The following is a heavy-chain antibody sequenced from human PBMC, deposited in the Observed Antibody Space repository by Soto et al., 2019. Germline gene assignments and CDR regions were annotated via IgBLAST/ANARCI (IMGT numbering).Heavy chain of an antibody. V-gene: IGHV3-23*01. CDR2: ITSSGATT. J-gene: IGHJ4*02. CDR1: GFTFISYA. Sequence: EVQMLESGGGLVQPGGSLRLSCAASGFTFISYAMSWVRQAPGKGLEWVSSITSSGATTYYADSVKGRFIISRDNSKNTLHRQLNSLRADDTAVYYCAKGGYSHGYIDHWGQGTLVTVSS. D-gene: IGHD5-18*01. CDR3: AKGGYSHGYIDH.